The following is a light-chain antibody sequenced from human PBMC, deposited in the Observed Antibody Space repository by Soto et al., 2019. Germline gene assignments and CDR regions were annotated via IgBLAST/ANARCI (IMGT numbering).Light chain of an antibody. J-gene: IGKJ2*01. Sequence: EIVMTQSPATLSVSPGARATLSCRASQSVNSNLAWYQQKPGQAPRLLIYGASTRVAGIPARFSGSGSGTECSLTISSLQSEDFAVYYCQQYDNRPPDTFGQGTKLEIK. CDR1: QSVNSN. CDR3: QQYDNRPPDT. V-gene: IGKV3-15*01. CDR2: GAS.